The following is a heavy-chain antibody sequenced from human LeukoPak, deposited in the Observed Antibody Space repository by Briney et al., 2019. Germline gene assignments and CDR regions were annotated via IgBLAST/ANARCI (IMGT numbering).Heavy chain of an antibody. J-gene: IGHJ4*02. V-gene: IGHV3-66*02. Sequence: PGGSLRLSCAASGFTVNNNYMSWVRQAPGKGLEWVSVIYSGGSTYYADSVKGRFTISRDKSKNTLYLQMSSLRVEDTAVYYCARDLDWYWGQGTLVTVSS. CDR1: GFTVNNNY. D-gene: IGHD3/OR15-3a*01. CDR2: IYSGGST. CDR3: ARDLDWY.